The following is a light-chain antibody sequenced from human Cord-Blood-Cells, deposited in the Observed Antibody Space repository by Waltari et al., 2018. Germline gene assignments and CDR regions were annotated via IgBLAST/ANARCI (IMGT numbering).Light chain of an antibody. CDR3: CSYAGSSGWV. J-gene: IGLJ3*02. V-gene: IGLV2-23*01. Sequence: QSALTQPAFVSGSPGQSITISCTGTSSDVGSYNLVSWYQQHPGKAPKRMIYEGSKRPSGVSNRFSGSKSGNTASLTISGRQAEDEADDYCCSYAGSSGWVFGGGTKLTVL. CDR1: SSDVGSYNL. CDR2: EGS.